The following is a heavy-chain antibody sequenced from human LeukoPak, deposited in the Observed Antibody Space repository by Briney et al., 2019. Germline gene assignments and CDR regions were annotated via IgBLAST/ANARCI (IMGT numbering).Heavy chain of an antibody. Sequence: GRSLRLSCAASGFTFSSYGMHWVRQAPGKGLEWVAVISYDGSNKYYADSVKGRFTISRDNSKNTLYLQMNSLRAEDTAVYYCAKDYHYYYMDVWGKGTTVTVSS. J-gene: IGHJ6*03. CDR2: ISYDGSNK. CDR3: AKDYHYYYMDV. V-gene: IGHV3-30*18. CDR1: GFTFSSYG. D-gene: IGHD3-16*02.